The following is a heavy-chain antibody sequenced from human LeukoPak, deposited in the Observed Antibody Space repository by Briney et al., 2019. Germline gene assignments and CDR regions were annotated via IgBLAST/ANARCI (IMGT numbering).Heavy chain of an antibody. D-gene: IGHD3-10*01. CDR3: ARDRDRDYYGSGGSYGMDV. V-gene: IGHV1-2*04. Sequence: ASVKVSCKASGGTFSSYAISWVRQAPGQGLEWMGWINPNSGGTNYAQKFQGWVTMTRDTSISTAYMELSRLRSDDTAVYYCARDRDRDYYGSGGSYGMDVWGQGTTVTVSS. CDR2: INPNSGGT. J-gene: IGHJ6*02. CDR1: GGTFSSYA.